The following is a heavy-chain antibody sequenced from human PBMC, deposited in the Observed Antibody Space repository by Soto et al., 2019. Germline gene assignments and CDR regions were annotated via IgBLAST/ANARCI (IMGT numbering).Heavy chain of an antibody. V-gene: IGHV3-30*18. Sequence: QVHLVESGGGMVQPGGSLRLSCTPSGFTFRNYGLLWVRQAPGKGLEWVALISYDGDHKYYPDSARGRFTVSRDNFNNMLFLQMDRLTPEDTAVYYCAKKIMGCAAHSDALDVWGQGTTVTVS. CDR2: ISYDGDHK. CDR3: AKKIMGCAAHSDALDV. CDR1: GFTFRNYG. J-gene: IGHJ6*02. D-gene: IGHD2-8*01.